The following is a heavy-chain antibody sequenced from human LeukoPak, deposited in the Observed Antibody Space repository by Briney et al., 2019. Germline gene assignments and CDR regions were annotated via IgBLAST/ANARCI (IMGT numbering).Heavy chain of an antibody. V-gene: IGHV4-59*01. Sequence: SETLSLTCTVSGGSISSYYWSWIRQPPGKGLEWIGYIYYSGSTNYSPSLKSRVTISVDTSKNQFSLKLSSVTAADTAVYYCARDRGPLYYFDYWGQGTLVTVSS. CDR1: GGSISSYY. CDR3: ARDRGPLYYFDY. CDR2: IYYSGST. D-gene: IGHD3-10*01. J-gene: IGHJ4*02.